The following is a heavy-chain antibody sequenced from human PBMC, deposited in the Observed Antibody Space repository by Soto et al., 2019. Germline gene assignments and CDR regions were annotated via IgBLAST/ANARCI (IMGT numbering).Heavy chain of an antibody. D-gene: IGHD6-19*01. J-gene: IGHJ4*02. V-gene: IGHV1-18*01. Sequence: ASVKVSCKTSGYTFTSYGINWVRQAPGQGLEWVGWISAYNGDTNYAQKFQGRATMTTDTSTTTAYMDLRSLRSDDTAVYYCSRSMPYSIGWEPSDYWGQGALVTAPQ. CDR1: GYTFTSYG. CDR2: ISAYNGDT. CDR3: SRSMPYSIGWEPSDY.